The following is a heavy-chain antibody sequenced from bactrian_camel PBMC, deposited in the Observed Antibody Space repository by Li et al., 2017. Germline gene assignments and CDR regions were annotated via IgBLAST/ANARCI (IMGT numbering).Heavy chain of an antibody. Sequence: VQLVESGGGSVQAGGSLKLSCAASSSSACMGWFRQAPGKEREAVAAVKRDGTPSYADSVKGRFTISKDIAKNTLFLQMNRLKPEDTAMYYCAADNPDECSWTRGGGFPDEWNYEGQGTQVTVS. CDR1: SSSAC. V-gene: IGHV3S53*01. J-gene: IGHJ4*01. D-gene: IGHD6*01. CDR2: VKRDGTP. CDR3: AADNPDECSWTRGGGFPDEWNY.